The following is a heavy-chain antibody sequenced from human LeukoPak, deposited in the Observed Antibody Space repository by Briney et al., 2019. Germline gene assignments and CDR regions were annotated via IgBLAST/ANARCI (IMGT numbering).Heavy chain of an antibody. CDR2: IYYSGST. CDR3: ARGGSYCSGGSCYSVPFDY. Sequence: XTVXXGSXSXYYWSWLRQPPGKGLEWIGYIYYSGSTNSNPSLNIRVTISVDTSKNQFSLKLSSVTAADTAVYYCARGGSYCSGGSCYSVPFDYWGQGTLVTVSS. J-gene: IGHJ4*02. V-gene: IGHV4-59*01. D-gene: IGHD2-15*01. CDR1: XGSXSXYY.